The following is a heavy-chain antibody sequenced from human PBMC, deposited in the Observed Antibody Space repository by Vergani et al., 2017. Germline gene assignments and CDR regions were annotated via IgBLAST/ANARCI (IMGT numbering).Heavy chain of an antibody. CDR1: GGTFTIYT. Sequence: QVQLVQSGAEVKKPGSSVKVSCKASGGTFTIYTITWVRQAPGQGLEWMGGIIPIFGTANYAQKFQGRITITADESTSTAYMELSSLRSEDTALYFCARGMGRQQLVRDHYYGMDVWGQGTTVTVSS. CDR3: ARGMGRQQLVRDHYYGMDV. J-gene: IGHJ6*02. V-gene: IGHV1-69*12. D-gene: IGHD6-13*01. CDR2: IIPIFGTA.